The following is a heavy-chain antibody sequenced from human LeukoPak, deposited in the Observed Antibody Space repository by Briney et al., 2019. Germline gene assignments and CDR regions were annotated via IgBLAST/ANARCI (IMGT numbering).Heavy chain of an antibody. CDR1: GFTFSTYA. Sequence: GGSLRLSCAASGFTFSTYAMTWVRQAPGKGLEWDSSMSKSGGTTYYADSVKGRFSISRDNVKNTLYLQMNSLRGDDTAVYYCAKTRFNTGYYHPDWGQGTLVTVSS. V-gene: IGHV3-23*01. D-gene: IGHD3-9*01. CDR3: AKTRFNTGYYHPD. J-gene: IGHJ4*02. CDR2: MSKSGGTT.